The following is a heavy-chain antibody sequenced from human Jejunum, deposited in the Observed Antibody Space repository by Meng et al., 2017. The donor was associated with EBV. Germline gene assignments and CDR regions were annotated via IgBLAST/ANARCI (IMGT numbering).Heavy chain of an antibody. Sequence: QAQLVQSGAQVKEPGAAVRLPCQAAGYTVTGYFKHWERQPPGQGLEWMGRTNPNRGGTSYTQKFHGSVTMTTDTSITTAYMELSRLGSDDTAAHYCARDYSDSSRQGYGGQGTLVTVSS. CDR1: GYTVTGYF. J-gene: IGHJ4*02. CDR2: TNPNRGGT. V-gene: IGHV1-2*06. CDR3: ARDYSDSSRQGY. D-gene: IGHD3-22*01.